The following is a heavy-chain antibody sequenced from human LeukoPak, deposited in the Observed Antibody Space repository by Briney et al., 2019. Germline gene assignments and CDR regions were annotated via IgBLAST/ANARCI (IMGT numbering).Heavy chain of an antibody. Sequence: PGGSLRLSCAASGFTFRSCWMSWVRQAPGKGLEWVANIKEDGSDKNYMDSMKGRLTISRDHAKNAPYLQMNSLRDDAPAVYYCARVAWTHYFDYWGQGTLVTVSS. V-gene: IGHV3-7*01. J-gene: IGHJ4*02. D-gene: IGHD3/OR15-3a*01. CDR2: IKEDGSDK. CDR3: ARVAWTHYFDY. CDR1: GFTFRSCW.